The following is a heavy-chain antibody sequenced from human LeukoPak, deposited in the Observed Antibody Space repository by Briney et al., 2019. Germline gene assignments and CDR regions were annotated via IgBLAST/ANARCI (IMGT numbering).Heavy chain of an antibody. Sequence: GVSLKISCKGSGYSFTSYWIGWVRQMPGKGLEWMGFIYPGDSETRYSPSFQGQVTISADKSISTAYLQWSSLKASDTAIYYCARRLDYGGNSHGYWGQGTLVTVPS. V-gene: IGHV5-51*01. CDR1: GYSFTSYW. D-gene: IGHD4-23*01. J-gene: IGHJ4*02. CDR3: ARRLDYGGNSHGY. CDR2: IYPGDSET.